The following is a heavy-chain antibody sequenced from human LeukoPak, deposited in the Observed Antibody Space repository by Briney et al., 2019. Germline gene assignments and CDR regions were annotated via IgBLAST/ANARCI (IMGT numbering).Heavy chain of an antibody. CDR3: AHNFYGDYIDY. V-gene: IGHV2-5*02. J-gene: IGHJ4*02. CDR1: GFSLSTSGVG. Sequence: SGPTLVNLTQTLTLTCTFSGFSLSTSGVGVGWIRQPPGKALEWLALIFWDDDKHYSPSLKTRLTITKDTSKNQVVLTMTNMDPVDTATYFRAHNFYGDYIDYWGQGTLVTVSS. CDR2: IFWDDDK. D-gene: IGHD4-17*01.